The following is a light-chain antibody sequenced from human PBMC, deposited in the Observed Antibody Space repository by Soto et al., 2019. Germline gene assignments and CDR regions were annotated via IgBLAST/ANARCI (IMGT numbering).Light chain of an antibody. J-gene: IGKJ4*01. V-gene: IGKV3D-15*01. CDR3: QQYNSWPLT. Sequence: VITESSSTICISPRQGTALACRASQSVGSDLAWYQQKPGHAPRLIIYDIFTRATGDPTCISGSGSGTEFTLAIYCLQSEDFAVYYCQQYNSWPLTCGGGTEVDI. CDR1: QSVGSD. CDR2: DIF.